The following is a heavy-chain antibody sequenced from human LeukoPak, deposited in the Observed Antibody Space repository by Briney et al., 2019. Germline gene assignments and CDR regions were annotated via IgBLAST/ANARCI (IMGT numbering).Heavy chain of an antibody. Sequence: PGGSLRLSCAASGFTFSSYAMSWVRQAPGKGLEWVSAISGSGGSTYYADSVKGRFTISRDNSKNTLYLQMNSLRAEDTAVYYCAKDRASGRQWLVPSVPFDYWGQGTLVTVSS. CDR1: GFTFSSYA. D-gene: IGHD6-19*01. CDR2: ISGSGGST. J-gene: IGHJ4*02. CDR3: AKDRASGRQWLVPSVPFDY. V-gene: IGHV3-23*01.